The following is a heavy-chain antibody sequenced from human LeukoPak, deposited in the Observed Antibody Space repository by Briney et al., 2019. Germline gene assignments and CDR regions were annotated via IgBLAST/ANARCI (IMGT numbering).Heavy chain of an antibody. Sequence: SETLSLTCAVYGGSFSGYYWSWIRQPPGKGLEWIGEINHSGSTNYNPSLKSRVTISVDTSKNQFSLKLSSVTAADTAVYYCARLRTYYYDSSGFRGDYWGQGTLVTVSS. CDR3: ARLRTYYYDSSGFRGDY. CDR2: INHSGST. D-gene: IGHD3-22*01. CDR1: GGSFSGYY. V-gene: IGHV4-34*01. J-gene: IGHJ4*02.